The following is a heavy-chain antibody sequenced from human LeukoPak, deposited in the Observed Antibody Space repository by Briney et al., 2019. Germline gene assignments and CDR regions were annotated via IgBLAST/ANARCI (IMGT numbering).Heavy chain of an antibody. Sequence: ASVKVSCKTSGYTFTAHYIHWVRQAPGQGLEWMGWIDPNSGGTNYAQKFLDSVTMTGDTSINTAFMEIRRLRSDDTAIYYCARGRGTTMVRGVITNYFDLWGRGSLVTVSS. CDR1: GYTFTAHY. CDR3: ARGRGTTMVRGVITNYFDL. D-gene: IGHD3-10*01. CDR2: IDPNSGGT. V-gene: IGHV1-2*02. J-gene: IGHJ2*01.